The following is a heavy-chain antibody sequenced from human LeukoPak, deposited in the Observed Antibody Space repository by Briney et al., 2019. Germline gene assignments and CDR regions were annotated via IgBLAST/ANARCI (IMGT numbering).Heavy chain of an antibody. V-gene: IGHV4-61*01. CDR3: ARGSRYSSGWYEDY. CDR2: IYYSGST. J-gene: IGHJ4*02. CDR1: GGSVSSGSYY. D-gene: IGHD6-19*01. Sequence: SETLSLTCTVSGGSVSSGSYYWSWIRQPPGKGLEWIGYIYYSGSTNYNPSLKSRVTISVDTSKNQFSLKLSSVTAADTAVYYCARGSRYSSGWYEDYWGQGTLVAVSS.